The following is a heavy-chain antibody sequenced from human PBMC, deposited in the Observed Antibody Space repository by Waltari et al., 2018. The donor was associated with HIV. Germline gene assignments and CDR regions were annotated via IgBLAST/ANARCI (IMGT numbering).Heavy chain of an antibody. D-gene: IGHD3-16*01. J-gene: IGHJ6*03. CDR1: GGSISTYY. CDR2: IYYSGST. V-gene: IGHV4-59*01. CDR3: ARVGAEGGLYYYDMDV. Sequence: QVQLQESGPRLVKPSETLSLTCTVSGGSISTYYWSWIRQPPGKGLEWIGYIYYSGSTNYNPSLKSRVTISVDTSKNQFSLKLSSVTAADTAVYYCARVGAEGGLYYYDMDVWGKGTTVTVSS.